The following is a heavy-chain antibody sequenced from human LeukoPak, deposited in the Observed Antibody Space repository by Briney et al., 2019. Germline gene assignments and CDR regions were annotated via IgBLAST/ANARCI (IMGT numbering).Heavy chain of an antibody. CDR1: GYTFTSYG. Sequence: ASVKVSCKASGYTFTSYGISWVRQAPGQGLEWMGWISAYNGNTNYAQKLQGRVTMTTDTSTSTAYMELRSLRSDDTAVYYCARDPRLYGYDFWSGTFDYWGQGTLVTASS. CDR2: ISAYNGNT. J-gene: IGHJ4*02. CDR3: ARDPRLYGYDFWSGTFDY. V-gene: IGHV1-18*01. D-gene: IGHD3-3*01.